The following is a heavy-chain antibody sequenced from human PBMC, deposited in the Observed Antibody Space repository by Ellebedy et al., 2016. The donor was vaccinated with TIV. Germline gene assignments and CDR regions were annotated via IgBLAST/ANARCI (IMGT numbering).Heavy chain of an antibody. V-gene: IGHV1-46*01. Sequence: ASVKVSCXASGYTFTSYYMHWVRQAPGQGLEWMGIINPSGGSTSYAQKFQGRVTMTRDTSTSTVYMELSSLRSEDTAVYYCARDRATRDYFDYWGQGTLVTVSS. CDR1: GYTFTSYY. CDR2: INPSGGST. CDR3: ARDRATRDYFDY. D-gene: IGHD5-12*01. J-gene: IGHJ4*02.